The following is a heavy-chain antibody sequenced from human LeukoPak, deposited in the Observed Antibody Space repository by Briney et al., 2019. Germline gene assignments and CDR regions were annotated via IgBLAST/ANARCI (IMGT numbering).Heavy chain of an antibody. CDR3: ARDPGSSWYRFDY. J-gene: IGHJ4*02. V-gene: IGHV4-59*01. D-gene: IGHD6-13*01. CDR2: IYYSGST. Sequence: SETLSLTCAVYGGSFSSYYWSWIRQPPGKGLEWIGYIYYSGSTNYNPSLKSRVTISVDTSKNQFSLKLSSVTAADTAVYYCARDPGSSWYRFDYWGQGTLVTVSS. CDR1: GGSFSSYY.